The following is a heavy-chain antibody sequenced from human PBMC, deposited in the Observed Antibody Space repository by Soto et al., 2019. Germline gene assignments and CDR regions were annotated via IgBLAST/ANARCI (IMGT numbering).Heavy chain of an antibody. V-gene: IGHV5-51*01. D-gene: IGHD6-25*01. J-gene: IGHJ6*02. CDR3: ARLLSGRPFYYSYDMDG. Sequence: PGESLKISCKGSGYSFTSYWIGWVRQMPGKGLEWMGIIYPGDSDTRYSPSFQGQVTISADKSISTAYLQWSSLKASDTAMYYCARLLSGRPFYYSYDMDGWGQGTTVTVAS. CDR2: IYPGDSDT. CDR1: GYSFTSYW.